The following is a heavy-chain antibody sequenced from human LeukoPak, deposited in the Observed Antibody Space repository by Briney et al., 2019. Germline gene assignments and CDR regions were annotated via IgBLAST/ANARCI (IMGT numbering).Heavy chain of an antibody. J-gene: IGHJ5*02. D-gene: IGHD2-2*01. CDR2: INPNSGGT. CDR3: ARDIVVPDADRNWLDP. CDR1: GYTFTGYY. Sequence: ASVKVSCKASGYTFTGYYMHWVRQAPGQGLEWMGWINPNSGGTNYAQKFQGRVTMTRDTSISTAYMELSRMRSDDTAVYYCARDIVVPDADRNWLDPWGQGTLVTVSS. V-gene: IGHV1-2*02.